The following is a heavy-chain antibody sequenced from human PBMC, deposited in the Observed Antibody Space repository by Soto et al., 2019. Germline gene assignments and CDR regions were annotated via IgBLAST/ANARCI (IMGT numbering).Heavy chain of an antibody. Sequence: QVQLQQWGAGLLKPSETLSLTCAVYGGSFSGYYWSWIRQPPGKGLEWIGEINHSGSTNYNPSLKSRVTISVDTSKNQFSLKLSSVTAADTAVYYCARGSDDFWSGSDAFDIWGQGTMVTVSS. V-gene: IGHV4-34*01. D-gene: IGHD3-3*01. J-gene: IGHJ3*02. CDR3: ARGSDDFWSGSDAFDI. CDR1: GGSFSGYY. CDR2: INHSGST.